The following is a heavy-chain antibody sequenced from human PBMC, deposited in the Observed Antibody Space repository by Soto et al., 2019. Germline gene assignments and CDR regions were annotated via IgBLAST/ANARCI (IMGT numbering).Heavy chain of an antibody. J-gene: IGHJ4*02. CDR3: ARRIAAAGLYYFDY. CDR1: GYTFISYG. V-gene: IGHV1-18*01. D-gene: IGHD6-13*01. Sequence: GASVKVSCKASGYTFISYGISWVRQAPGQGLEWMGWISAYNGNTNYAQKLQGRVTMTTDTSTSTAYMELRSLRSDDTAVYYCARRIAAAGLYYFDYWGQGTLVTVSS. CDR2: ISAYNGNT.